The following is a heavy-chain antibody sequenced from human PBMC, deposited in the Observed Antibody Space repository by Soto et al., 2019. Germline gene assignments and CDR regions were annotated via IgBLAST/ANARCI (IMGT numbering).Heavy chain of an antibody. CDR3: AKDTPQEWLLVFHY. Sequence: EVQLLESGGGLVQPGGSLRLSCAGSGFTFSNYAMSWVRQAPGKGLEWVSAISGSGDSTYYANSVKGRFTISRDNSKNTLYLQMNSLRAEDTAVYYCAKDTPQEWLLVFHYWGRGTLVTVSS. D-gene: IGHD3-3*01. CDR2: ISGSGDST. V-gene: IGHV3-23*01. CDR1: GFTFSNYA. J-gene: IGHJ4*02.